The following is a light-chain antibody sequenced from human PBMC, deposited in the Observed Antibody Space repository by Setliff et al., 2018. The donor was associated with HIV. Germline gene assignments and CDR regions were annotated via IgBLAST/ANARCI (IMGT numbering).Light chain of an antibody. Sequence: QSVLTQPASVSGSPGQSSTISCIGNSSNVGEYDLVSWYRQYPGKAPELTIYEFTKRPSGVSKRFSGSKSGNAASLTLSGLQPDDEAYYYCCYYAGSTTFDGFGSGTKV. CDR1: SSNVGEYDL. CDR3: CYYAGSTTFDG. V-gene: IGLV2-23*02. J-gene: IGLJ1*01. CDR2: EFT.